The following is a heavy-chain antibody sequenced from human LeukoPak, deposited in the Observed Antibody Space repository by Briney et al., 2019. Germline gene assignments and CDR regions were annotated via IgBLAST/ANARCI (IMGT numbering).Heavy chain of an antibody. Sequence: PGGSLRLSCAASGFTFSSYWMSWVRQAPGKGLEWVANIKQDGSEKYYVDSVKGRFTISRDNAKNTLYLQMNSLRAEDTAVYYCAKDPGEAVAGAYYFDYWGQGTLVTVSS. CDR1: GFTFSSYW. V-gene: IGHV3-7*01. CDR2: IKQDGSEK. J-gene: IGHJ4*02. D-gene: IGHD6-19*01. CDR3: AKDPGEAVAGAYYFDY.